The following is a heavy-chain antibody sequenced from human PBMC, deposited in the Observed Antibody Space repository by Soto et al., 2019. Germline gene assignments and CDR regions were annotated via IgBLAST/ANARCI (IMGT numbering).Heavy chain of an antibody. V-gene: IGHV3-74*01. D-gene: IGHD3-16*02. J-gene: IGHJ4*02. CDR2: ISPDGTIT. Sequence: EVQLEESGGGLIQPGGSLRLSCAASGFSISNSWMHWVRQAPGMGPVWVSRISPDGTITNYADSVKGRFTISRANAKNTLDLQMNSLRAEDTAVYHCARIVDFWGQGTLVTVS. CDR1: GFSISNSW. CDR3: ARIVDF.